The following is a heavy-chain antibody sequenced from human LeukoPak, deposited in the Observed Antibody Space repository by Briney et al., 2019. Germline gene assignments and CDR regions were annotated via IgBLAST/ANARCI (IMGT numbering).Heavy chain of an antibody. V-gene: IGHV4-4*07. CDR2: IYASGST. Sequence: PSETLSLTCTVSGGSISSYYWSWIRQPAGKGLEWIARIYASGSTNYNPSLKSRVTMSVDTSKNQFSLKLSSVTAADTAVYYCARDSPGGYYYYYMDVWGKGTTVTVSS. CDR3: ARDSPGGYYYYYMDV. CDR1: GGSISSYY. J-gene: IGHJ6*03. D-gene: IGHD3-16*01.